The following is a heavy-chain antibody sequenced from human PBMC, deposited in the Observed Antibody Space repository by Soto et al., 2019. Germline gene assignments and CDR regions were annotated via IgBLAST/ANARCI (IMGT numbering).Heavy chain of an antibody. Sequence: QVQLQESGPGLVKPSQTLSLTCTVSCGSISSGGYYWSWIRQHPVKGLEWIGYIYYSGSTYYNPSLQSRVTISVDTSKHQFSLKLSYVTAADTAVYYCARVVTATLFDYWGQGPLVTVSS. D-gene: IGHD2-21*02. CDR1: CGSISSGGYY. CDR3: ARVVTATLFDY. J-gene: IGHJ4*02. CDR2: IYYSGST. V-gene: IGHV4-31*03.